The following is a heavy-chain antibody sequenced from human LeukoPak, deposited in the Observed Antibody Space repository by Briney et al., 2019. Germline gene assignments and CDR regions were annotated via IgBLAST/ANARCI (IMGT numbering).Heavy chain of an antibody. J-gene: IGHJ4*02. CDR1: GYTFTSYD. D-gene: IGHD3-22*01. CDR2: MYPNSGNT. V-gene: IGHV1-8*01. Sequence: ASVKVSCKASGYTFTSYDINWVRQATGQGLEWMGWMYPNSGNTGYAQKFQGRVTMTRNTSISTAYMQLSSLRSDDTAVYYCARTPYDSSGYYSDYWGQGTLVTVSS. CDR3: ARTPYDSSGYYSDY.